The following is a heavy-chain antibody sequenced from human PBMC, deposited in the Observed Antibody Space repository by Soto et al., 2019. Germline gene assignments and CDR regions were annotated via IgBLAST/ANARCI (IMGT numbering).Heavy chain of an antibody. CDR3: AMQRGGVVY. V-gene: IGHV1-2*02. J-gene: IGHJ4*02. CDR2: INPNNGGT. D-gene: IGHD6-25*01. Sequence: QVHLVQSGAEVKKPGASVKVSCKASGYSYTGNSMHWVRQAPGQGLEWMGWINPNNGGTNYAQKSQGRVTMTRDTSISTAYMYPSRLRSDGTAVYYCAMQRGGVVYWGQGTLVTVSS. CDR1: GYSYTGNS.